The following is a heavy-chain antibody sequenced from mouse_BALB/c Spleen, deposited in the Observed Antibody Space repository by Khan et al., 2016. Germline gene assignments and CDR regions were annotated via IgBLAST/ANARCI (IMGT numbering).Heavy chain of an antibody. D-gene: IGHD2-1*01. V-gene: IGHV1-7*01. CDR2: INPSTGST. CDR3: ARCADYGNYLIAY. CDR1: GYTFTSYW. J-gene: IGHJ3*01. Sequence: QVQLQQSGAELAKPGASVKMSCKASGYTFTSYWMHWVKQRPGQGLEWIGYINPSTGSTEYNQKFKDKATLTADKSSSTAYMQLSSLTSEDSAVYYCARCADYGNYLIAYWGQGTLVTVSA.